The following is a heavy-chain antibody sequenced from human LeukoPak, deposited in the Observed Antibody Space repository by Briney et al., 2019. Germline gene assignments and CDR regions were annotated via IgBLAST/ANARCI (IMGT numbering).Heavy chain of an antibody. CDR2: INDNGDST. V-gene: IGHV3-23*01. CDR3: AKHLVQLGTYDY. J-gene: IGHJ4*02. Sequence: GGSLRLSCAPSGFTFSNYAMTWVRQAPAKGLEWVSSINDNGDSTYYAGSVKGRFTISRDNSKNTLYLQMNSLRAEDTAVYYCAKHLVQLGTYDYWGQGTLVTVSS. CDR1: GFTFSNYA. D-gene: IGHD5-18*01.